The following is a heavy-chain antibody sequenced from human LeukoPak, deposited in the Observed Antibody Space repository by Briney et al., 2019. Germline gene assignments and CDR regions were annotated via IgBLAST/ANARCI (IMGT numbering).Heavy chain of an antibody. Sequence: ASVKVSCKASGYTFTGYYMHWVRQAPGQGLEWMGWINPNSGGTNYAQKFQGRVTMTRDTSISTAYMELSRLRSDDTAVYYCATYPTLGDWRIQLWPHQFDYWGQGTLVTVSS. CDR1: GYTFTGYY. CDR3: ATYPTLGDWRIQLWPHQFDY. CDR2: INPNSGGT. V-gene: IGHV1-2*02. D-gene: IGHD5-18*01. J-gene: IGHJ4*02.